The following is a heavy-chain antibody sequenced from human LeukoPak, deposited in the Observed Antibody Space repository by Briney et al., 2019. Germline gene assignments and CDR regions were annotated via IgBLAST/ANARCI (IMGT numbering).Heavy chain of an antibody. Sequence: ASVKVSCKASGYTFNGFYFHWVRQAPGQGLEWMEWINPNSGGTNYAQKFQGRVTMTRDTSISTAYMELSRLRSDDTAVYYCARWMATVTTPDYWGQGTLVTVSS. D-gene: IGHD4-11*01. CDR1: GYTFNGFY. CDR3: ARWMATVTTPDY. J-gene: IGHJ4*02. V-gene: IGHV1-2*02. CDR2: INPNSGGT.